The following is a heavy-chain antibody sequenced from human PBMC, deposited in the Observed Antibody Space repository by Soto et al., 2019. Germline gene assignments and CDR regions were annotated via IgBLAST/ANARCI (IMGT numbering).Heavy chain of an antibody. CDR1: GGSISSSSYY. D-gene: IGHD6-19*01. CDR3: ASSLGRGWYLHGKYFDL. V-gene: IGHV4-39*01. CDR2: IYYSGST. J-gene: IGHJ2*01. Sequence: QLQLQESGPGLVKPSETLSLTCTVSGGSISSSSYYWGWIRQPPGKGLEWIGSIYYSGSTYYNPSLKSRVTISVDTSKNQFSLKLSSVTAADTAVYYCASSLGRGWYLHGKYFDLWGRGTLVTVSS.